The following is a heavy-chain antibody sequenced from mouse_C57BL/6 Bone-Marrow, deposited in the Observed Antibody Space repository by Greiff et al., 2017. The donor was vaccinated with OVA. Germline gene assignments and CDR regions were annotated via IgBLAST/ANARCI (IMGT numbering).Heavy chain of an antibody. CDR2: ISSGGSYT. D-gene: IGHD3-2*02. J-gene: IGHJ2*01. CDR1: GFTFSSYG. CDR3: ARQTAQAGVFDY. V-gene: IGHV5-6*01. Sequence: EVHLVESGGDLVKPGGSLKLSCAASGFTFSSYGMSWVRQTPDKRLEWVATISSGGSYTYYPDSVKGRFTISRENAKNTLYLQMSSLKSEDTAMYYCARQTAQAGVFDYWGQGTTLTFSS.